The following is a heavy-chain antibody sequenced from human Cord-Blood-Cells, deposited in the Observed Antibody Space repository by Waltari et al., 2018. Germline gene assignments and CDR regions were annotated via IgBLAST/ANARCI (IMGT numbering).Heavy chain of an antibody. Sequence: LVKPSETLSFTCTVSGGSISSSSYYWGWIRQPPGKGLEGIGSIYYSGSTYYNPSLKSRVTIYVDTSKNQFSLKLSSVTAANTAVYYCSRHYYDFWSDAFDIWGQGTMVTVSS. CDR2: IYYSGST. CDR3: SRHYYDFWSDAFDI. D-gene: IGHD3-3*01. V-gene: IGHV4-39*01. CDR1: GGSISSSSYY. J-gene: IGHJ3*02.